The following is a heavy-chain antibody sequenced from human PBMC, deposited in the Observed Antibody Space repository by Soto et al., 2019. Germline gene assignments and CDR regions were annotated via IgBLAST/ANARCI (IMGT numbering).Heavy chain of an antibody. CDR3: AKDNPTIAY. CDR1: GFTFSASG. CDR2: ISYDGSNK. Sequence: QVQLVESGGSVVQPGTSLRLSCAPSGFTFSASGMHWVRQAPGKGLEWVAIISYDGSNKQYAGSVEGRFTISRDNSKNNLYLQMDNLRPEDTAIYYCAKDNPTIAYWGQGTLVTVSS. J-gene: IGHJ4*02. V-gene: IGHV3-30*18. D-gene: IGHD1-1*01.